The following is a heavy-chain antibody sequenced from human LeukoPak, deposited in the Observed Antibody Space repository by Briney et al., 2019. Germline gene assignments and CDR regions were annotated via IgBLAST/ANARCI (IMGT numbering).Heavy chain of an antibody. V-gene: IGHV4-39*01. J-gene: IGHJ4*02. CDR1: GGSISSSSYH. CDR2: IYYSGST. Sequence: PSETLSLTCTVSGGSISSSSYHWGWIRQPPGKGLEWIGSIYYSGSTYYNPSLKSRVTISVDTSKNQFSLKLSSVTAADTAVYYCARHVVGRGSSGAGFDYWGQGTLVTVSS. D-gene: IGHD6-19*01. CDR3: ARHVVGRGSSGAGFDY.